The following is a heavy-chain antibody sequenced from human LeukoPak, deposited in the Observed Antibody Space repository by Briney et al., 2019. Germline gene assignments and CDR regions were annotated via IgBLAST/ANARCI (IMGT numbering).Heavy chain of an antibody. CDR2: IYPGDSDT. J-gene: IGHJ3*02. CDR1: GYSFTSYW. V-gene: IGHV5-51*01. Sequence: GESLKISCKGSGYSFTSYWIGWVRQMPGKGLEWMGIIYPGDSDTRYSPSFQGQVTISADKSISTAYLQWSSLKASDTAMYYCARRGYGGNALDALDIWGQGTMVTVSS. D-gene: IGHD4-23*01. CDR3: ARRGYGGNALDALDI.